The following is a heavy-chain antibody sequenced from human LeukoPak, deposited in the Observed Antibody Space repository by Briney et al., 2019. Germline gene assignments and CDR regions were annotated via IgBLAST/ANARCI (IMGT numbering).Heavy chain of an antibody. V-gene: IGHV3-15*01. CDR3: VTGDQLLFSTLLDY. J-gene: IGHJ4*02. CDR1: GFTFSDAW. CDR2: IKCKTDGGAT. D-gene: IGHD2-2*01. Sequence: GGSLRLSCAACGFTFSDAWMMWVRQTPGKGREWIVRIKCKTDGGATEYGAPVKGSFSLSRDESKNPLYLQIDSLKTEDTAVYYCVTGDQLLFSTLLDYWGQGTLVTVSS.